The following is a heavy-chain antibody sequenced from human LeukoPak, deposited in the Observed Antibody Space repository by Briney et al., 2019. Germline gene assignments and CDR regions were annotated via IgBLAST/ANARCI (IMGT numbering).Heavy chain of an antibody. CDR1: DASIISNY. Sequence: SETLSLTCTVSDASIISNYWCRFRQPPAKGLEWIGYIYYSGSTDYNPSLKSRVTISLDTSKKQFSLRLSSVTAADTAVYFCASSAYYKYYYDYWGQGTPVTVSS. CDR2: IYYSGST. CDR3: ASSAYYKYYYDY. J-gene: IGHJ4*02. D-gene: IGHD3-10*01. V-gene: IGHV4-59*01.